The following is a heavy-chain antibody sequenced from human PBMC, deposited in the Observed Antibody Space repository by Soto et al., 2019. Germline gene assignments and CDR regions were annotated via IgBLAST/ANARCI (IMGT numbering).Heavy chain of an antibody. Sequence: SETLSLTCTVSGGSISSYYWSWVRQPPGKGLEWIGYVSYSGSTNYNPSLKSRVTISVDTSRNQISLKLNSVTAADTAVYYCASQVTYCSTSTCYGYFDYWGQGTLVTVSS. D-gene: IGHD2-2*01. V-gene: IGHV4-59*08. J-gene: IGHJ4*02. CDR2: VSYSGST. CDR3: ASQVTYCSTSTCYGYFDY. CDR1: GGSISSYY.